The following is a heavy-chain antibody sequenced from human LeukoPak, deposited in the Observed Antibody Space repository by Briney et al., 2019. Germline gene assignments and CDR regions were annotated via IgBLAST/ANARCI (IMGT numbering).Heavy chain of an antibody. CDR1: GGSVSSGSYY. CDR2: IYYSGST. Sequence: PSETLSLTCTVSGGSVSSGSYYWSWIRQPPGKGLEWIGYIYYSGSTYYNPSLKSRVTISVDTSKNQFSLKLSSVTAADTAVYYCARAEVAGTDLDYWGQGTLVTVSS. D-gene: IGHD6-19*01. CDR3: ARAEVAGTDLDY. J-gene: IGHJ4*02. V-gene: IGHV4-61*01.